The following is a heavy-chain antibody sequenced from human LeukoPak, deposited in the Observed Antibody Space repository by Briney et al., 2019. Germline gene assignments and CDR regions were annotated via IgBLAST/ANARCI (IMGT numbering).Heavy chain of an antibody. CDR1: GYTFTKYH. D-gene: IGHD5-24*01. V-gene: IGHV1-46*01. Sequence: ASVTVSCKPSGYTFTKYHMHWVRQSPGQGLEWMGIINPNDGDANYAPKFQGRVTMTTDTSTSTLFMELSSLRSADTALHYCARAPRAQYYYDYWGQGTLVTVSS. J-gene: IGHJ4*02. CDR3: ARAPRAQYYYDY. CDR2: INPNDGDA.